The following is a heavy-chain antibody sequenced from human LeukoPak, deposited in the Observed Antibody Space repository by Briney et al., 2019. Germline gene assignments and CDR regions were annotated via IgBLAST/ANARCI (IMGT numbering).Heavy chain of an antibody. Sequence: AGRSLRPSCAVSGFTFSSYGMHWVRQAPGKGLEWVAVIYNDGSEKYHADSVKGRFTISRDNSKNTLYLQMNSLRAEDTAVYYCARGYCSSIGCATGWKFDYWGQGTLVTVSS. V-gene: IGHV3-33*01. J-gene: IGHJ4*02. D-gene: IGHD2-2*01. CDR1: GFTFSSYG. CDR2: IYNDGSEK. CDR3: ARGYCSSIGCATGWKFDY.